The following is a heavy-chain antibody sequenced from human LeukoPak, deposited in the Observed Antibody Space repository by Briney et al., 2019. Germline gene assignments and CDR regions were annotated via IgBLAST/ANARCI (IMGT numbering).Heavy chain of an antibody. Sequence: SETLSLTCTVSGGSISSYYWSWIRQPPGKGLEWIGYIYYSGSTNYNPSLKSRVTISVDTSKNQFSLKLRSVTAADTAVYYCAVRGLRLGEKWGQGTLVTVSS. D-gene: IGHD3-16*01. V-gene: IGHV4-59*01. J-gene: IGHJ4*02. CDR1: GGSISSYY. CDR3: AVRGLRLGEK. CDR2: IYYSGST.